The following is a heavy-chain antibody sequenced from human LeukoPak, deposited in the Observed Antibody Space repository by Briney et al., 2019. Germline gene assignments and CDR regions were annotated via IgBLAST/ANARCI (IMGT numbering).Heavy chain of an antibody. D-gene: IGHD6-19*01. V-gene: IGHV1-2*02. CDR1: GYTFTGYY. Sequence: ASVKVSCKASGYTFTGYYMHWVRQAPGQGLEWMGWINPNSGGTNYAQKFQGRVTMTRDTSISTAYMELSRLRSDDTAVYYCARDLRYSSGWSPNLDYWGQGTLVTVSS. CDR2: INPNSGGT. CDR3: ARDLRYSSGWSPNLDY. J-gene: IGHJ4*02.